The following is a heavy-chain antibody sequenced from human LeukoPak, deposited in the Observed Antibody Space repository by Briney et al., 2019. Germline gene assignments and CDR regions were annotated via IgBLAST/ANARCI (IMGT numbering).Heavy chain of an antibody. V-gene: IGHV4-34*01. D-gene: IGHD1-1*01. CDR2: INHSGST. Sequence: SETLSLTCAVYGGSFSGYYWSWIRQPPGEGLEWIGEINHSGSTNYNPSLKSRVTISVDTSKNQFSLKLSSVTAADTAVYYCARGIARNDSAFDIWGQGTMVTVSS. CDR1: GGSFSGYY. J-gene: IGHJ3*02. CDR3: ARGIARNDSAFDI.